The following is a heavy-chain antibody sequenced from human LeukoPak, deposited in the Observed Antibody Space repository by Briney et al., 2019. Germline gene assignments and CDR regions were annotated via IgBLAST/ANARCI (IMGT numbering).Heavy chain of an antibody. V-gene: IGHV3-9*01. CDR2: ISWNSGSI. D-gene: IGHD6-19*01. CDR3: AKSPYSSGSYYYFDY. J-gene: IGHJ4*02. CDR1: GFTFDDYA. Sequence: PGGSLRLSCAASGFTFDDYAMHWVRQAPGKGLEWVSGISWNSGSIGYADSVKGRFTISRDNAKNSLYLQMNSLRVEDTALYYCAKSPYSSGSYYYFDYWGQGTLVTVSS.